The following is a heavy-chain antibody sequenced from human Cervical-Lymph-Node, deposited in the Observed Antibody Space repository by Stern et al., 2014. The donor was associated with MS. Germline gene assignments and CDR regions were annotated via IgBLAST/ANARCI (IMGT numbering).Heavy chain of an antibody. Sequence: VQLVESGGGVVQPGRSLRVSCVASGFTFSNYGMRWVRQAPGKGLNSVAIISFDGNDISDKDSVKGRFTVSRDNSKSMLYLQMNNLRPEDTGVYYCAKGYFLDHWGQGALVTVSS. J-gene: IGHJ4*02. CDR2: ISFDGNDI. V-gene: IGHV3-30*18. CDR1: GFTFSNYG. D-gene: IGHD5-18*01. CDR3: AKGYFLDH.